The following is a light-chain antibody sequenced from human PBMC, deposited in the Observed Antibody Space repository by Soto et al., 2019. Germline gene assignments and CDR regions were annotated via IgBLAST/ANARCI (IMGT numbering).Light chain of an antibody. J-gene: IGKJ1*01. CDR1: QNIRDL. CDR2: GAS. CDR3: QQYGSSPRT. Sequence: EIVLTQSPGTLSLSPGERATLSCRASQNIRDLLAWYQQKPGQAPRLLIYGASSRATGIPDRFSGSGSGTDFTLTISRLEPEDFAVYYCQQYGSSPRTFGQGTKVDIK. V-gene: IGKV3-20*01.